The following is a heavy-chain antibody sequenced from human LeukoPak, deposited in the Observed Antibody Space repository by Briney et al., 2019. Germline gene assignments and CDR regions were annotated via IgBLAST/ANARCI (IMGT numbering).Heavy chain of an antibody. CDR1: GFTFSSYS. D-gene: IGHD1-14*01. CDR3: VRDMRGTIRISGFDY. CDR2: ISSSSIHI. Sequence: PGGSLRLSCAASGFTFSSYSMIWVRQAPGRGLEWVSAISSSSIHIFYADSVKGRFTISRDNTKNSLYLQMNSLRAEDTAVYYCVRDMRGTIRISGFDYWGPGTLVTVSS. V-gene: IGHV3-21*01. J-gene: IGHJ4*02.